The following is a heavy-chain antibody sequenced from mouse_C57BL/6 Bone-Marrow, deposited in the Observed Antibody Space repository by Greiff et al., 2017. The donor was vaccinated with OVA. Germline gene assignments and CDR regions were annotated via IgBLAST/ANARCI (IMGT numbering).Heavy chain of an antibody. J-gene: IGHJ3*01. CDR2: IYPRSGST. V-gene: IGHV1-81*01. D-gene: IGHD2-4*01. CDR1: GYTFTSYG. Sequence: QVHVKQSGAKLARPGASVKLSCKASGYTFTSYGISWVKQRTGQGLEWIGEIYPRSGSTYYNEKFKGKATLTADKSSSTAYMELRSLTSEDSAVYFCARGGLRFACWGQGTLVTVSA. CDR3: ARGGLRFAC.